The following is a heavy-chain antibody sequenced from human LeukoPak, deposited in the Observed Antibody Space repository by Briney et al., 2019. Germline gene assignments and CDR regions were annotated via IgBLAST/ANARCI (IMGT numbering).Heavy chain of an antibody. D-gene: IGHD3-16*01. CDR1: GFTFSSYG. CDR2: IRYDGSNK. CDR3: AKDYEEDYFDY. Sequence: PGGSLRLSCAASGFTFSSYGTHWVRQAPGKGLEWVAFIRYDGSNKYYADSVKGRFTISRDNSKNTLYLQMNSLRAEDTAVYYCAKDYEEDYFDYWGQGTLVTVSS. J-gene: IGHJ4*02. V-gene: IGHV3-30*02.